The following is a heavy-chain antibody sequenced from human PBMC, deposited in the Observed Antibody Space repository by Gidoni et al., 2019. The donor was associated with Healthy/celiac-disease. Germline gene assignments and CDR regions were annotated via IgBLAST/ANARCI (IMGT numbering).Heavy chain of an antibody. V-gene: IGHV4-4*02. D-gene: IGHD1-26*01. CDR1: GDSIRSSNW. Sequence: QVQLQDSGPALVKPSGTLSSTCAVFGDSIRSSNWWSWVRQPPGKGLEWIGEIYHSGTTYYNPSLKSRVTISVDKSENQFSLKLSSVTAADTAVYFCARDNIGGGRHVDYWGQGTLVTVSS. CDR2: IYHSGTT. J-gene: IGHJ4*02. CDR3: ARDNIGGGRHVDY.